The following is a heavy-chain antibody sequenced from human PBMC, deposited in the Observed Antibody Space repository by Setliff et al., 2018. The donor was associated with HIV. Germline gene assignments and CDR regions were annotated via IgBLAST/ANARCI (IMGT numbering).Heavy chain of an antibody. CDR1: GGSLSGYY. CDR3: ARVRTNWDYDFWSGHISSDYFDY. CDR2: INHSGST. D-gene: IGHD3-3*01. V-gene: IGHV4-34*01. J-gene: IGHJ4*02. Sequence: SETLSLTCAVYGGSLSGYYWSWIRQPPGKRLEWIGEINHSGSTNYNPSLKSRVTISVDTSKNQFSLKLSSVTAADTAVYYCARVRTNWDYDFWSGHISSDYFDYWGQGTLVTVSS.